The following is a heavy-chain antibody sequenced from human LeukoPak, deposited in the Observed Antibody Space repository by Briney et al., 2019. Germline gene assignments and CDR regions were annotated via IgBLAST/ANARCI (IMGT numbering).Heavy chain of an antibody. CDR2: IYYSGST. CDR3: ARLGYSYGYPLQFDY. Sequence: KTSETLSLTCTVSGGSISSSSYYWGWIRQPPGKGLEWIGSIYYSGSTYYNPSLKSRVTISVDTSKNQFSLKLSSVTAADTAVYYCARLGYSYGYPLQFDYWGQGTLVTVSS. V-gene: IGHV4-39*01. J-gene: IGHJ4*02. CDR1: GGSISSSSYY. D-gene: IGHD5-18*01.